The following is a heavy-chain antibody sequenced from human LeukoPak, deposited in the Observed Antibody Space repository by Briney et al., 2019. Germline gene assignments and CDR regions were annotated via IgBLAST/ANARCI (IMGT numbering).Heavy chain of an antibody. CDR2: IFYSGST. V-gene: IGHV4-59*01. D-gene: IGHD3-10*01. Sequence: PSETLSLTCSVSGDSIGSYYWTWIRQSAGKGLEWIGYIFYSGSTYYSPSLKSRVTISVDTSNNQFSLQLRSVTAADTAIYYCARGRARDGSFPWLDSWGQGTLVTVSS. CDR1: GDSIGSYY. CDR3: ARGRARDGSFPWLDS. J-gene: IGHJ5*01.